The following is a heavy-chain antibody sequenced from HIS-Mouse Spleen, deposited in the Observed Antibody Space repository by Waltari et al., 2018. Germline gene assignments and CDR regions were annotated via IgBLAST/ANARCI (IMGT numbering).Heavy chain of an antibody. CDR3: AKDMGIQLWLLWDY. CDR1: GFTFDYYA. CDR2: ISWNSGSI. J-gene: IGHJ4*02. V-gene: IGHV3-9*01. Sequence: EVQLVESGGGLVQPGRSLRLSCAASGFTFDYYAMHWVRAAPGKGLEWVSGISWNSGSIGYADSVKGRFTISRDNAKNSLYLQMNSLRAEDTALYYCAKDMGIQLWLLWDYWGQGTLVTVSS. D-gene: IGHD5-18*01.